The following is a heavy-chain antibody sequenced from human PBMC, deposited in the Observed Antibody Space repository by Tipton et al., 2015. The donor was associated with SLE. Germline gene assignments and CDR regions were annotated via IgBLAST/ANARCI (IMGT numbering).Heavy chain of an antibody. J-gene: IGHJ5*02. V-gene: IGHV4-59*01. Sequence: SLRLSCTVSGGSISSYYWSWIRQPPGKGLEWIGYIYYSGSTNYNPSLKSRVTISVDTSKNQFSLKLSSVTAADTAVYYCARGDHPLPWFDPWGQGTLVTVSS. CDR2: IYYSGST. CDR1: GGSISSYY. CDR3: ARGDHPLPWFDP.